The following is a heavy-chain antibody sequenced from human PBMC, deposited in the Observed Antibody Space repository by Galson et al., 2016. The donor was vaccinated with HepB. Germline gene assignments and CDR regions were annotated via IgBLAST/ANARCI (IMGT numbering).Heavy chain of an antibody. J-gene: IGHJ4*02. CDR3: AKDRLLWFGELSLFDY. CDR1: GFTFSSYA. CDR2: ISGTGGSS. V-gene: IGHV3-23*01. D-gene: IGHD3-10*01. Sequence: SLRLSCAGSGFTFSSYAMSWVRQAPGKGLEWVSGISGTGGSSDYADSVKGRFTISRDNSKNTLFLQMNSLRADDTAVYHCAKDRLLWFGELSLFDYWGQGALVSVSS.